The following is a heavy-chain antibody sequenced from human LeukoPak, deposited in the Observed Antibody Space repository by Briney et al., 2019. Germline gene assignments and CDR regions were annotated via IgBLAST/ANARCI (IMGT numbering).Heavy chain of an antibody. CDR1: GGSISSYY. D-gene: IGHD3-22*01. Sequence: SETLSLTCTVSGGSISSYYWGWIRQPPGKGLEWIGYIYTSGSTNYNPSLKSRVTISVDTSKNQFSLKLSSVTAADTAVYYCARRDYYDSSGYYSDWYFDLWGRGTLVTVSS. J-gene: IGHJ2*01. CDR2: IYTSGST. CDR3: ARRDYYDSSGYYSDWYFDL. V-gene: IGHV4-4*09.